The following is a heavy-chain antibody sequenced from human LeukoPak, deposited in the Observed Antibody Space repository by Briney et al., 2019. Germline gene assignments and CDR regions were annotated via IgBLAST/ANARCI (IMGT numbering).Heavy chain of an antibody. D-gene: IGHD1-1*01. J-gene: IGHJ6*03. CDR1: GFTFSSYA. V-gene: IGHV3-23*01. CDR3: AKADGRGGYYYYMDV. CDR2: ISGSGGST. Sequence: TGGSLRLSCAASGFTFSSYAMGWVRQAPGKGLEWVSAISGSGGSTYYADSVKGRFTISRDNSKNTLYLQMNSLRAEDTAVYYCAKADGRGGYYYYMDVWGKGTTVTVSS.